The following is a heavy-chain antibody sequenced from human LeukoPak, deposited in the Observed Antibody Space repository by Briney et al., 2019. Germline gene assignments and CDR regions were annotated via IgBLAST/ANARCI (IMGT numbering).Heavy chain of an antibody. CDR3: ARGQYSSSSVYYYYYYMDV. V-gene: IGHV3-53*01. Sequence: SGGSLILSCAASGLTVSSSYMTWVRQAPGKGLEWVSLIYSGGTIYYADSVKGRFTISRDNSKNTVYLQMNSLRAEDTAVYYCARGQYSSSSVYYYYYYMDVWGKGTTVTVSS. CDR2: IYSGGTI. D-gene: IGHD6-6*01. CDR1: GLTVSSSY. J-gene: IGHJ6*03.